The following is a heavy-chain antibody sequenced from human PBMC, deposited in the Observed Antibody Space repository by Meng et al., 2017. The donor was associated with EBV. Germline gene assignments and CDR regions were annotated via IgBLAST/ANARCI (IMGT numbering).Heavy chain of an antibody. CDR3: ARPFPSWQSPRLDPFGA. D-gene: IGHD6-19*01. V-gene: IGHV4-39*01. J-gene: IGHJ5*02. CDR2: VHYTGST. Sequence: QLQLRESGPGQVKPSVXLSLTCTVPGDSISSFYYWGWIRQPPGRGLEWIGSVHYTGSTYYSPSLKSRVTVSVDTSKNQFSLRLTSVTAADTAVYYCARPFPSWQSPRLDPFGAWGQGTLVTVSS. CDR1: GDSISSFYY.